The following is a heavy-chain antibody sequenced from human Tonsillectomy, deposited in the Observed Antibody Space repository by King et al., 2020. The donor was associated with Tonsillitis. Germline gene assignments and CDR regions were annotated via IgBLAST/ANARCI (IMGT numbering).Heavy chain of an antibody. Sequence: VQLVESGGGVVQPGRSLRLSCAASGFTFSNYAMHWVRQAPGKGLEWVAIISYDGSNKYYADSVKGRFTISRDNSKNTLYLQMNSLRAEDRAVYYCANDLRGGYSHHAFDIWGQGTMVTVSS. CDR3: ANDLRGGYSHHAFDI. CDR1: GFTFSNYA. CDR2: ISYDGSNK. J-gene: IGHJ3*02. V-gene: IGHV3-30*18. D-gene: IGHD4-23*01.